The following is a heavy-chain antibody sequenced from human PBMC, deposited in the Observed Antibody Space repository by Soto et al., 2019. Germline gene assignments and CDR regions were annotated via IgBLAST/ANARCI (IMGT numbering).Heavy chain of an antibody. CDR1: GGSLSRSTW. CDR2: IYYSGIT. D-gene: IGHD2-8*02. CDR3: ARGGGVYYFDY. Sequence: SETLSHSCAVSGGSLSRSTWWGWVRQPQGKELEWIGYIYYSGITDYNPSLKSRVTISVDTSKSQFSLKLSSVTASDTAVYYCARGGGVYYFDYWGQGTLVTVSS. J-gene: IGHJ4*02. V-gene: IGHV4-4*02.